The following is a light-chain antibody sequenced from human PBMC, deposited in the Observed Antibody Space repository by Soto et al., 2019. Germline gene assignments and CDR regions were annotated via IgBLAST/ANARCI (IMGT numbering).Light chain of an antibody. CDR1: QSVGSY. CDR2: DAS. Sequence: EIVLTQSPATLSLSPGERATLSCRASQSVGSYLVCYQQKPGQAPSLLIYDASSRATGIPARFSGSGSGTDFTLTISSLESEDFAVYYCQQRSDWPPITFGQGTRLEIK. J-gene: IGKJ5*01. V-gene: IGKV3-11*01. CDR3: QQRSDWPPIT.